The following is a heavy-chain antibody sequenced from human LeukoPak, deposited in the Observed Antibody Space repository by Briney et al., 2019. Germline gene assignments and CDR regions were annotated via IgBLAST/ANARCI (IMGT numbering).Heavy chain of an antibody. CDR3: ARDRDSSSSSAWYGMDV. CDR2: ISYDGNNK. Sequence: GGSLRLSCAASGFIFSSYAMHWVRQAPGKGLECVAVISYDGNNKYYADSVKGRFTISRDNSKNTLYLQMNSLRVEDTAVYYCARDRDSSSSSAWYGMDVWGQGTTVTVSS. CDR1: GFIFSSYA. J-gene: IGHJ6*02. V-gene: IGHV3-30-3*01. D-gene: IGHD6-6*01.